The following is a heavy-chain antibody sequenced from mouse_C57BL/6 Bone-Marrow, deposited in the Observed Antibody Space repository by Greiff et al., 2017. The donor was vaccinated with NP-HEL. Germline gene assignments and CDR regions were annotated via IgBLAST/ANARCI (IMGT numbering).Heavy chain of an antibody. CDR3: ARHEDLYYYGSSSWFAY. V-gene: IGHV1-62-2*01. J-gene: IGHJ3*01. D-gene: IGHD1-1*01. Sequence: QVQLQQSGAELVKPGASVKLSCKASGYTFTEYTIHWVKQRSGQGLEWIGWFYPGSGSIKYNEKFKDKATLTADKSSSTVYMELSRLTSEDSAVYFCARHEDLYYYGSSSWFAYWGQGTLVTVSA. CDR2: FYPGSGSI. CDR1: GYTFTEYT.